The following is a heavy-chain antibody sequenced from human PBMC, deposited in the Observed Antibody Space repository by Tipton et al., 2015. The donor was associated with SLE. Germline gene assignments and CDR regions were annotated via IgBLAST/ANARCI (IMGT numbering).Heavy chain of an antibody. CDR1: GGSISSGGYY. CDR2: IYYSGST. J-gene: IGHJ6*03. CDR3: ARVPPDWGGDYYMDV. V-gene: IGHV4-31*03. D-gene: IGHD7-27*01. Sequence: TLSLTCTVSGGSISSGGYYWSWIRQHPGKGLEWIGYIYYSGSTYYNPSLKSRVTISVDRSKNQFSLKLSSVTAADTAVYYCARVPPDWGGDYYMDVWGKGTTVTVSS.